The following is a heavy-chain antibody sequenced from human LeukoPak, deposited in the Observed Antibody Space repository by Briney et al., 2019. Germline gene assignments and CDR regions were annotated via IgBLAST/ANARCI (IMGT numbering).Heavy chain of an antibody. CDR2: IYSSGST. D-gene: IGHD6-13*01. J-gene: IGHJ6*03. V-gene: IGHV4-38-2*02. Sequence: SETLSLTCTVSGYSISSSYYWGWIRQPPGKGLEWIGSIYSSGSTYYNPSLKSRVTISVDTSKNQFSLKLRSVTAADTAVYFCARAGWQLAYYYYMDVWGKGTTVTVSS. CDR1: GYSISSSYY. CDR3: ARAGWQLAYYYYMDV.